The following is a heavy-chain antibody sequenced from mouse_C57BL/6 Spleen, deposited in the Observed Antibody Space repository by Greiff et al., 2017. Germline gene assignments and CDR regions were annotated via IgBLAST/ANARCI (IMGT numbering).Heavy chain of an antibody. CDR1: GYSITSGYY. CDR3: ARDPPYGWYFDV. J-gene: IGHJ1*03. V-gene: IGHV3-6*01. D-gene: IGHD1-1*01. Sequence: EVKLVESGPGLVKPSQSLSLTCSVTGYSITSGYYWNWIRQFPGNKLEWMGYISYDGSNNYNPSLKNRISITRDTSKNQFFLKLNSVTTEDTATYYCARDPPYGWYFDVWGTGTTVTVSS. CDR2: ISYDGSN.